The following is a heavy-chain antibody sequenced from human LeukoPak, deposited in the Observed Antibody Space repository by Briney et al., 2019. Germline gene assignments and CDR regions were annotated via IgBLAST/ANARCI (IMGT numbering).Heavy chain of an antibody. D-gene: IGHD3-10*01. CDR3: ARDPANYYGSGSYFRY. CDR2: IIPIFGTA. V-gene: IGHV1-69*05. CDR1: GGTFISYA. Sequence: SVKVSCKASGGTFISYAISWVRQAPGQGLEWMGGIIPIFGTANYAQKFQGRVTITTDESTRTAYMELSSLRSEDTAVYYCARDPANYYGSGSYFRYWGQGTLVTVSS. J-gene: IGHJ4*02.